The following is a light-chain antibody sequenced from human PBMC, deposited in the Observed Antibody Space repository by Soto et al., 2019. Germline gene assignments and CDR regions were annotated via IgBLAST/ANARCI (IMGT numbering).Light chain of an antibody. J-gene: IGKJ1*01. Sequence: DIQMTQSPSSLSASVGVRVTITCRASQGISTYLVWYQQKPGTVPKLLIFAASTLQSGVPSRFSGSGSGTEFTSTISSLQPEDVATYYCQNYNGAPWTFGQGTKVEIK. CDR1: QGISTY. V-gene: IGKV1-27*01. CDR3: QNYNGAPWT. CDR2: AAS.